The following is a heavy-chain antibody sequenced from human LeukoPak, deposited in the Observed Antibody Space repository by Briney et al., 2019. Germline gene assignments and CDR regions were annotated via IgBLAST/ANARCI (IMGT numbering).Heavy chain of an antibody. D-gene: IGHD3-22*01. Sequence: PGRSLRLSCTASGFTFGDYVMSWFRQAPGKGLEWVGFIRIKAYGGTTEYAASVKGRFTISRDDSKSIAYLQMNSLKTEDTAVYYCTSSDPTYYDSSGYLDYWGQGALVTVSS. CDR2: IRIKAYGGTT. V-gene: IGHV3-49*03. CDR3: TSSDPTYYDSSGYLDY. CDR1: GFTFGDYV. J-gene: IGHJ4*02.